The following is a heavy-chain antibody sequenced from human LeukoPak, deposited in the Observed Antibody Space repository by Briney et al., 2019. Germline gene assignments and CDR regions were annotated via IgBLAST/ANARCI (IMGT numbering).Heavy chain of an antibody. V-gene: IGHV3-23*01. CDR3: AKDFDYGGNSGDSYDM. CDR2: ISGSGAST. CDR1: GFTFTTYA. D-gene: IGHD4-23*01. Sequence: GGSLRLSCAAPGFTFTTYAMSWVRQAPGKGLEWVSAISGSGASTYYGDSVKGRFTISRDNSKNTLYLQMNSLSAEDTAVYYCAKDFDYGGNSGDSYDMWGQGTMVTVSS. J-gene: IGHJ3*02.